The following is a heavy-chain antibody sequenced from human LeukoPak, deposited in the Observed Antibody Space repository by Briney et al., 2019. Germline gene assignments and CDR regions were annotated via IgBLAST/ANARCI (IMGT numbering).Heavy chain of an antibody. CDR3: AISRDGYNYYFDY. J-gene: IGHJ4*02. V-gene: IGHV1-69*05. CDR1: GYTFTSYA. D-gene: IGHD5-24*01. Sequence: GASVKVSCKASGYTFTSYAISWVRQAPGQGLEWMGGIIPIFGTANYAQKFQGRVTITTDESTSTAYMELSSLRSEDTAVYYCAISRDGYNYYFDYWGQGTLVTVSS. CDR2: IIPIFGTA.